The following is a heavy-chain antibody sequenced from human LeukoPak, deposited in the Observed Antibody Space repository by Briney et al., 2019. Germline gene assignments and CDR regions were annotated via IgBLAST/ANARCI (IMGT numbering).Heavy chain of an antibody. D-gene: IGHD2-2*01. V-gene: IGHV4-59*01. J-gene: IGHJ4*02. Sequence: PSETLSLTCTVSGGSISSYYWSWIRQPPGKGLEWIGYIYYSGSTNYNPSLKSRVTISIDTSKGQFSLKLSSVSAADTAVYFCARQAYCSGTTCNPFDYWGQGTLVTVSA. CDR3: ARQAYCSGTTCNPFDY. CDR1: GGSISSYY. CDR2: IYYSGST.